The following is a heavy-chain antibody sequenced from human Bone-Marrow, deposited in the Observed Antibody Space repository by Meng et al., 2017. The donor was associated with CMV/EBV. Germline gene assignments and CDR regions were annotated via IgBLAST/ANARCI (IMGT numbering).Heavy chain of an antibody. V-gene: IGHV1-8*01. D-gene: IGHD6-13*01. CDR2: MNPNSGNT. Sequence: ASVKVSCKASGYTFTSYDINWVRQATGQGLEWMGWMNPNSGNTGYAQKFQGRVTMTRNTSISTAYMELSSLRSEDTAVYYCARDPVNIAAADYYYYYGMDVWGQGTTVTVSS. J-gene: IGHJ6*02. CDR1: GYTFTSYD. CDR3: ARDPVNIAAADYYYYYGMDV.